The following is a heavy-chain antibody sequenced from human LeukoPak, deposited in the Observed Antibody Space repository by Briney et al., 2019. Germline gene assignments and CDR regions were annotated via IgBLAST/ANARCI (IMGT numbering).Heavy chain of an antibody. Sequence: ASVKVSCKASGYTFTGYYMHWVRQAPGQGLEWMGWINPNSGGTNYAQKFQGRVTMTRDTSISTACMELSRLRSDDTAVYYCAREGGYNPGAFDIWGQGTMVTVSS. J-gene: IGHJ3*02. D-gene: IGHD5-24*01. CDR3: AREGGYNPGAFDI. CDR2: INPNSGGT. V-gene: IGHV1-2*02. CDR1: GYTFTGYY.